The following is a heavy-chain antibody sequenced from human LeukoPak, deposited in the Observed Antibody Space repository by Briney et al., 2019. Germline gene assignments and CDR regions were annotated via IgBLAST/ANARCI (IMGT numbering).Heavy chain of an antibody. CDR3: AKDHYYGSVNDAFDI. CDR2: ISGSGGST. Sequence: GGSLRLSCAATGFTFSSYAMSWVRQAPGKGLEWVSAISGSGGSTYYADSVKGRFTISRDNSKNTLYLQMNSLRAEDTAVYYCAKDHYYGSVNDAFDIWGQGTMVTVSS. V-gene: IGHV3-23*01. J-gene: IGHJ3*02. D-gene: IGHD3-10*01. CDR1: GFTFSSYA.